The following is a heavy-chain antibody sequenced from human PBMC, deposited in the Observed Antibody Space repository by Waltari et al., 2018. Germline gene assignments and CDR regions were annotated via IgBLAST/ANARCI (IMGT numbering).Heavy chain of an antibody. V-gene: IGHV3-21*02. J-gene: IGHJ4*02. Sequence: EIQLVESGGGLVKPGGSLRLSCAASGFTFSIYKMSWVRQAPGKCLEWVSSIGSGTSYIYYADSVKGRFTISRDNAKNSLYLQMNSLKVEDTAVYYCARAWDDFDYWGQGALVT. CDR2: IGSGTSYI. CDR1: GFTFSIYK. CDR3: ARAWDDFDY. D-gene: IGHD1-26*01.